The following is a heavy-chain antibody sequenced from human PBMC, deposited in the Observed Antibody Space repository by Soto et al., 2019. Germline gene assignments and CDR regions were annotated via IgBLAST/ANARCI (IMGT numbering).Heavy chain of an antibody. Sequence: GGSLRLSCAASGFTFRSYGMHWVRQAPGKGLEWVAVIWNDGSERYYADSVKGRFTISRDNSKNTLDLQMNSLRAEDTAVYYCARDRAGVGYNIDVWGKGTTVTVSS. D-gene: IGHD5-12*01. CDR1: GFTFRSYG. CDR2: IWNDGSER. V-gene: IGHV3-33*01. J-gene: IGHJ6*04. CDR3: ARDRAGVGYNIDV.